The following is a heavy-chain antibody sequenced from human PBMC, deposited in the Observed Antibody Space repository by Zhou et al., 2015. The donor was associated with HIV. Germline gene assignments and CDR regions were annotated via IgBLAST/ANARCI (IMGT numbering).Heavy chain of an antibody. CDR1: EYPFMKYF. D-gene: IGHD6-19*01. J-gene: IGHJ4*02. CDR3: VLARVCGWKGLLEF. Sequence: QVQLVQSATRMKNPGASAQVSCRPFEYPFMKYFIHWVRQAPGQGLEWMGIINVNNGATTFSEKFQGRVTMTRETSTSTVYMEVSNLRSNDTAVYYCVLARVCGWKGLLEFWGQGTLGHRLL. CDR2: INVNNGAT. V-gene: IGHV1-46*01.